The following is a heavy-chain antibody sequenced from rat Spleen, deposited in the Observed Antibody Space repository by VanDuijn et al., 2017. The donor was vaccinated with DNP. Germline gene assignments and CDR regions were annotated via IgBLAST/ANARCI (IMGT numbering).Heavy chain of an antibody. CDR2: ITSGTGTT. CDR1: GFTFNYYW. J-gene: IGHJ3*01. CDR3: ARGIITTLAYWSFDF. V-gene: IGHV5-31*01. D-gene: IGHD1-6*01. Sequence: EVKLVESGGGLVQPGRSLKLSCAASGFTFNYYWMAWIRQVPGKGLEWIASITSGTGTTSYADAVKGRFMISRDDTKSTLYLQMNSLRSEDTATYYCARGIITTLAYWSFDFWGHGTRVTVSS.